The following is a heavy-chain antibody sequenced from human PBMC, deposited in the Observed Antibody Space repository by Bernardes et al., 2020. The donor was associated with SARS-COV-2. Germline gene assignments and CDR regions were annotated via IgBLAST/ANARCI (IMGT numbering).Heavy chain of an antibody. CDR1: GYSFTSYW. CDR2: IDPSDSYT. V-gene: IGHV5-10-1*01. J-gene: IGHJ4*02. D-gene: IGHD3-22*01. CDR3: ARLEVRFGIVVVMNY. Sequence: GASLKISCKGSGYSFTSYWISWVRQMPGKGLEWKGRIDPSDSYTNYSPSFQGHVTISADKSISTAYLQWSSLKASDTAMYYCARLEVRFGIVVVMNYWGQGALVTVSS.